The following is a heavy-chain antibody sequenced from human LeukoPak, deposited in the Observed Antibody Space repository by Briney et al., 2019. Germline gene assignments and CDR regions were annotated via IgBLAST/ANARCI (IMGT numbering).Heavy chain of an antibody. J-gene: IGHJ4*02. D-gene: IGHD6-13*01. CDR1: GFTLSSFT. Sequence: GGSLRLSCAASGFTLSSFTMHWVRHNPGKGLEWVAVISYDESQKWYADSVKGRFTISRDISKNTLFLEMDSLRGEDTAVYYCARAYDSSCHNFDYWGQGSLVTVSS. CDR3: ARAYDSSCHNFDY. CDR2: ISYDESQK. V-gene: IGHV3-30-3*01.